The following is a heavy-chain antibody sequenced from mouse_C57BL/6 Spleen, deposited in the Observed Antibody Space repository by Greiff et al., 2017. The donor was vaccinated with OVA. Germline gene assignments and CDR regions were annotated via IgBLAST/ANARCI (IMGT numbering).Heavy chain of an antibody. CDR1: GYTFTDYN. J-gene: IGHJ4*01. D-gene: IGHD2-1*01. CDR3: ARPCNYPYYAMDY. CDR2: INPNNGGT. V-gene: IGHV1-22*01. Sequence: VQLKESGPELVKPGASVKMSCKASGYTFTDYNMHWVKQSHGKSLEWIGYINPNNGGTSYNQKFKGKATLTVNKSSSTAYMELRSLTSEDSAVYYCARPCNYPYYAMDYWGQGTSVTVSS.